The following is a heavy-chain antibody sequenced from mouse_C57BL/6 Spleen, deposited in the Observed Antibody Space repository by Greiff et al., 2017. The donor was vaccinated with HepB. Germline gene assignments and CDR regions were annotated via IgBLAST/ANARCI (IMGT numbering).Heavy chain of an antibody. Sequence: QVQLKQSGPELVKPGASVKISCKASGYAFSSSWMNWVKQRPGKGLEWIGRMYPGDGDTNYNGKFKGKATLTADKSSSTAYMQLSSLTSEDSAVYFCATNWDAAYWGQGTLVTVSA. V-gene: IGHV1-82*01. CDR3: ATNWDAAY. D-gene: IGHD4-1*02. CDR2: MYPGDGDT. CDR1: GYAFSSSW. J-gene: IGHJ3*01.